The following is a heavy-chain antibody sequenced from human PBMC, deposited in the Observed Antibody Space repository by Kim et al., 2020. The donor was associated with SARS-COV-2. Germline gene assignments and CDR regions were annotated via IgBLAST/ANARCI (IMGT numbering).Heavy chain of an antibody. J-gene: IGHJ6*02. CDR2: IWYDGSNK. V-gene: IGHV3-33*01. CDR3: ARDHGGMDV. Sequence: GGSLRLSCAASGFTFSSYGMHWVRQAPGKGLEWVAVIWYDGSNKYYADSVKGRFTISRDNSKNTLYLQMNSLRAEDTAVYYCARDHGGMDVWGQGTTVTASS. CDR1: GFTFSSYG.